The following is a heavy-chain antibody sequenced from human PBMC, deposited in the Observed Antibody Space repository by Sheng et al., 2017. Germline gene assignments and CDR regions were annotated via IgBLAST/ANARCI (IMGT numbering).Heavy chain of an antibody. J-gene: IGHJ4*02. CDR1: GFSFSTYG. V-gene: IGHV3-33*01. D-gene: IGHD3-10*01. CDR3: ARDRGGRYQGYFDY. Sequence: QVQLVESGGGVVQPGRSLRLSCGASGFSFSTYGMHWVRQAPGKGLEWVAFIWYDGGNKYYADSVKGRFTISRDNSMNTLYLQLNSLRAEDTAVYYCARDRGGRYQGYFDYWGQGTLVTVSS. CDR2: IWYDGGNK.